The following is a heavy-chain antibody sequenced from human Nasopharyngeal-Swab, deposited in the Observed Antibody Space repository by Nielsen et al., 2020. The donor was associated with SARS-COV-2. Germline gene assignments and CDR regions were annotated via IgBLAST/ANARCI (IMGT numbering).Heavy chain of an antibody. J-gene: IGHJ4*02. V-gene: IGHV3-15*07. Sequence: WIRQPPEKGLEWVGRIKSKTDGGTTDYAAPVKGRFTISRDDSKNTLYLQMNSLKTEDTAVYYCTTATAAAGTYYYDSSGYYYFDYWGQGTLVTVSS. CDR2: IKSKTDGGTT. CDR3: TTATAAAGTYYYDSSGYYYFDY. D-gene: IGHD3-22*01.